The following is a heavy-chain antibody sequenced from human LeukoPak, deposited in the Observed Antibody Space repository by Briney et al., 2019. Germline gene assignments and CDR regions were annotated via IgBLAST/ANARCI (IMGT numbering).Heavy chain of an antibody. Sequence: GGSLRLSCAASGFTFDDYAMHWVRQAPGKGLEWVSGISWNSGSIGYADSVKGRFTISRDNAKNSLYLQMNSLRAEDTALYYCAKSSYGKFFDYWGQGTLVTVSS. CDR1: GFTFDDYA. CDR3: AKSSYGKFFDY. J-gene: IGHJ4*02. CDR2: ISWNSGSI. D-gene: IGHD5-18*01. V-gene: IGHV3-9*01.